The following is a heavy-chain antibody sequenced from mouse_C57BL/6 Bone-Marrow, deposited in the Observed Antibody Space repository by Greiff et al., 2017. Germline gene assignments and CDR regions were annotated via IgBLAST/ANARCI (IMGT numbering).Heavy chain of an antibody. CDR2: INPSTGGT. CDR3: ARPSITTVPRFAY. V-gene: IGHV1-42*01. Sequence: VQLQQSGPELVKPGASVKISCKASGYSFTGYYMNWVKQSPEKSLEWIGEINPSTGGTTYNQKFKAKATLTVDKSSSTAYMQLKSLTSEDSAVYYCARPSITTVPRFAYWGQGTLVTVSA. CDR1: GYSFTGYY. J-gene: IGHJ3*01. D-gene: IGHD1-1*01.